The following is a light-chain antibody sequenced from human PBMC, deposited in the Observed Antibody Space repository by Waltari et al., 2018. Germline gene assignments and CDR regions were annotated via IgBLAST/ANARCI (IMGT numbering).Light chain of an antibody. CDR1: ESVLYSSNNKNH. CDR2: WAS. J-gene: IGKJ4*01. Sequence: DIVMTQSPESLAVSLGERATINCTSSESVLYSSNNKNHLAWYQQKPGQPPKLLLYWASTRKSGVPDRFSGSGSETDFTLTVTSLQAEDVAVYYCQQYYSTPLTFGGGTKVEIK. V-gene: IGKV4-1*01. CDR3: QQYYSTPLT.